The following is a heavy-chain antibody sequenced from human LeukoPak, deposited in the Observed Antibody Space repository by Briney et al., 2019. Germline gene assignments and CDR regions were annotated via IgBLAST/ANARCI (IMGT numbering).Heavy chain of an antibody. Sequence: GGSLRLSCAAPGFTFSNAWMSWVRQAPGKGLEWVGRIKSKTDGGTTDYAAPVKGRFTISRDDSKNTLYLQMNSLKTEDTAVYYCTTVFAYQYYFDYWGQGTLVTVSS. CDR3: TTVFAYQYYFDY. V-gene: IGHV3-15*01. CDR1: GFTFSNAW. CDR2: IKSKTDGGTT. J-gene: IGHJ4*02. D-gene: IGHD2-2*01.